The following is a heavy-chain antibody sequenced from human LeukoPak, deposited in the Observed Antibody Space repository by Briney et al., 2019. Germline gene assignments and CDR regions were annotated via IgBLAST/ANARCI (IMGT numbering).Heavy chain of an antibody. CDR1: DGSLSGSGHS. CDR2: IYHSGST. CDR3: ATHVPYYDSSGLPRY. Sequence: SETLSLTCAVSDGSLSGSGHSWSWIRQPPGKGLEWIGYIYHSGSTYYNPSLKSRVTISVDTSKNQFSLRLSSVTAADTAVYYCATHVPYYDSSGLPRYWGQGTLVTVSS. J-gene: IGHJ4*02. D-gene: IGHD3-22*01. V-gene: IGHV4-30-2*02.